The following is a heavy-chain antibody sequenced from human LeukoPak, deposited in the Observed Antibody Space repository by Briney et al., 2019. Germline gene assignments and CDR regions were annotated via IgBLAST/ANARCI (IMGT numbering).Heavy chain of an antibody. CDR2: ISDTGGNT. Sequence: PGRSLRLSCAASGFTFSSYSMNWVRQAPGKGLEWVSAISDTGGNTFYADSVKGRFTISRDNSKNTLYLQMNSLRAEDTAIYYCAKGRTNDYWGQGTLVTVSS. V-gene: IGHV3-23*01. D-gene: IGHD1/OR15-1a*01. CDR3: AKGRTNDY. CDR1: GFTFSSYS. J-gene: IGHJ4*02.